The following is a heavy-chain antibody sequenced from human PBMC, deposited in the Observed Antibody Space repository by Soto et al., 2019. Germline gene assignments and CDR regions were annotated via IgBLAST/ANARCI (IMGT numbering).Heavy chain of an antibody. Sequence: PSETLYLTCTVSGGSISSGGYYWIWIRQHPGKGLEWIGYIYYSGSTYYNPSLKSRVTISVDTFKNQFSLKLSSVTAADTAVYYCAREQQPGLNFDYWGQGTLVTVSS. D-gene: IGHD6-13*01. CDR1: GGSISSGGYY. CDR2: IYYSGST. V-gene: IGHV4-31*03. CDR3: AREQQPGLNFDY. J-gene: IGHJ4*02.